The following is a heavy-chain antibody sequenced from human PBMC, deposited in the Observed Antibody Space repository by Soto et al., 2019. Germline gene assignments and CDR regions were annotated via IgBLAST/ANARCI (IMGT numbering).Heavy chain of an antibody. CDR1: GFTFCSYG. D-gene: IGHD3-22*01. J-gene: IGHJ6*02. V-gene: IGHV3-30*18. CDR3: AKAFTMIVVGITPLDG. CDR2: ISYDGSNQ. Sequence: PGGSLRLSCAASGFTFCSYGMHWVRHAPGKGLEWVAVISYDGSNQYYADSVKGRFTISRDNSENTLYLQMNSLRAEDTAVYDCAKAFTMIVVGITPLDGWGRGTRVTVAS.